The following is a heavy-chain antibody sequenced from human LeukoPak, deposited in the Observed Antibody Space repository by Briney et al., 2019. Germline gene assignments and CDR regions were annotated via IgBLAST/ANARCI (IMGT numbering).Heavy chain of an antibody. Sequence: SGRSLRLSCAASGFTFSRYGMHWVRQAPGKGLEWVAVISHDGSNKYYTDSVKGRFTISRDNSKNTLYLQMNSLRADDTAVYYCARFAAGGSYYYYMDVWGKGTTVTVSS. D-gene: IGHD6-25*01. CDR2: ISHDGSNK. J-gene: IGHJ6*03. V-gene: IGHV3-30*03. CDR3: ARFAAGGSYYYYMDV. CDR1: GFTFSRYG.